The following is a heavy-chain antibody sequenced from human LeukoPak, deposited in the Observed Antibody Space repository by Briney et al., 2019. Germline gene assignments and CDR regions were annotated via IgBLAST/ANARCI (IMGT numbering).Heavy chain of an antibody. CDR2: ISPSGGST. D-gene: IGHD3-16*01. J-gene: IGHJ1*01. Sequence: ASVKVSCKASGYTFTSYYMHWVRQAPGQGLEWMGIISPSGGSTSYAQKLQGRVTMSRDTSTSTVYMELSSLRSEDTAVYYCARDLGAAYAPFQRWGQGSLVTVSS. CDR3: ARDLGAAYAPFQR. V-gene: IGHV1-46*04. CDR1: GYTFTSYY.